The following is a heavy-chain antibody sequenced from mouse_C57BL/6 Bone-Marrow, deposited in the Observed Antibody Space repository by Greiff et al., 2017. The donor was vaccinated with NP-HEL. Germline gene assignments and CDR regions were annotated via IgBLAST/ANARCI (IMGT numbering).Heavy chain of an antibody. V-gene: IGHV1-5*01. Sequence: DVKLVESGTVLARPGASVKMSCKTSGYTFTSYWMHWVKQRPGQGLEWIGAIYPGNSDTSYNQKFKGKAKLTAVTSASTAYMELSSLTNEDSAVYYCTSYDYDDGAGHYFDYWGQGTTLTVSS. CDR1: GYTFTSYW. CDR2: IYPGNSDT. J-gene: IGHJ2*01. D-gene: IGHD2-4*01. CDR3: TSYDYDDGAGHYFDY.